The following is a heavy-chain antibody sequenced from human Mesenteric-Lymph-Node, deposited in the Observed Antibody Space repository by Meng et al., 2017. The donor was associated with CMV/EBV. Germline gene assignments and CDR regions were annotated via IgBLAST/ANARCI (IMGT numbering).Heavy chain of an antibody. CDR3: AKEIWGRMDV. CDR2: ISSSGSTI. CDR1: GFTFSDYY. J-gene: IGHJ6*02. D-gene: IGHD7-27*01. V-gene: IGHV3-11*04. Sequence: GESLKISCAASGFTFSDYYMSWIRQAPGKGLEWVSYISSSGSTIYYADSVKGRFTISRDNAKNTLYLQMNSLRAEDTAVYYCAKEIWGRMDVWGQGTTVTVSS.